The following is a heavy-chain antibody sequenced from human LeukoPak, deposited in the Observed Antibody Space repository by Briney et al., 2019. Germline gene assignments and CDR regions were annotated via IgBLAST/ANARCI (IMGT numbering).Heavy chain of an antibody. CDR1: GYTFTGYY. CDR2: ISAYSGNT. V-gene: IGHV1-18*04. Sequence: ASVKVSCKASGYTFTGYYMHWVRQAPGQGLEWMGWISAYSGNTNYAQKLQGRVTMTTDTSTSTAYMELRSLRSDDTAVYYCATLQPYYYMDVWGKGTTVTVSS. CDR3: ATLQPYYYMDV. J-gene: IGHJ6*03.